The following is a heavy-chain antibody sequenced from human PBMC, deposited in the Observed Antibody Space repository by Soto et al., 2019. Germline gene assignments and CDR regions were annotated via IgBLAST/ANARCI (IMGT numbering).Heavy chain of an antibody. CDR3: TTSHAGELNN. CDR1: GGSIISSSW. J-gene: IGHJ4*02. D-gene: IGHD1-7*01. CDR2: IFESGAT. V-gene: IGHV4-4*02. Sequence: PSETLSLTCAVSGGSIISSSWWTLVRQSPGKGLEWIGEIFESGATNYNPSLKSRLTMSVDKSKNQFSLNLSSLTAADTAVYFCTTSHAGELNNWGQGTLVTVSS.